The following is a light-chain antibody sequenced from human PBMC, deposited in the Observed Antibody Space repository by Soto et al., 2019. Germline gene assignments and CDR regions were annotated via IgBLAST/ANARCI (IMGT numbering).Light chain of an antibody. CDR2: DVS. J-gene: IGKJ1*01. Sequence: DIQMTQSPSTLSASVGDRVTITCRASQSIGTGLAWYQQKPGKAPKLLIYDVSTLESGVSSRFSGSGSGTEFSLTISSLQPDDFATYYCQQCNSFWTFGQGTKVEIK. CDR3: QQCNSFWT. CDR1: QSIGTG. V-gene: IGKV1-5*01.